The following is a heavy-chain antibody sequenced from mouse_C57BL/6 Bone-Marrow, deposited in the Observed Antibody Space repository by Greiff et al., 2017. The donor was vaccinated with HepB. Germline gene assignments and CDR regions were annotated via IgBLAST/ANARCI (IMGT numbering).Heavy chain of an antibody. Sequence: EVQLQQSGPELVKPGASVKIPCKASGYTFTDYNMDWVKQSHGKSLEWIGDINPYNGGTIYNQKFKGKATLTVDKSSSTAYMEHRGLTSEDPAVYYCARREGIKRWYFDVWGTGTTVTVSS. V-gene: IGHV1-18*01. CDR2: INPYNGGT. CDR1: GYTFTDYN. D-gene: IGHD2-4*01. CDR3: ARREGIKRWYFDV. J-gene: IGHJ1*03.